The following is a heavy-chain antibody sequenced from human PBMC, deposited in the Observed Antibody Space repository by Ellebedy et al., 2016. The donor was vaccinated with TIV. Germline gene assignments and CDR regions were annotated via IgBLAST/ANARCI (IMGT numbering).Heavy chain of an antibody. J-gene: IGHJ3*02. Sequence: GGSLRLSXAASGFTVSSNYMSWVRQAPGKGLEWVSVIYSGGSTYYADSVKGRFTISRDNSKNTLYLQVDSLRAEDTAVYYCARQYSGSYRDAFDIWGQGTMVTVSS. CDR1: GFTVSSNY. V-gene: IGHV3-66*04. CDR3: ARQYSGSYRDAFDI. CDR2: IYSGGST. D-gene: IGHD1-26*01.